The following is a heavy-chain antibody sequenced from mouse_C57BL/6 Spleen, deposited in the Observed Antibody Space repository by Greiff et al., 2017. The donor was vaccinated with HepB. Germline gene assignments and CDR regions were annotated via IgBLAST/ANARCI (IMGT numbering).Heavy chain of an antibody. CDR3: AREEDDYDGFYY. J-gene: IGHJ2*01. V-gene: IGHV5-4*01. CDR1: GFTFSSYS. CDR2: ISDGGSYT. D-gene: IGHD2-4*01. Sequence: EVQGVESGGGLVKPGGSLKLSCAASGFTFSSYSMSWVRQTPEKRLEWVATISDGGSYTYYPDNVKGRFTISRDNAKNNLYLQMSDLTSEDTAMYYCAREEDDYDGFYYWGQGTTLTVSS.